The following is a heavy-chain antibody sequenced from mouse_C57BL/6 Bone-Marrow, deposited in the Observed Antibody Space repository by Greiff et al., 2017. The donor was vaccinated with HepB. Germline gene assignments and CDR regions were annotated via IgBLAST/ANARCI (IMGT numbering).Heavy chain of an antibody. D-gene: IGHD2-12*01. CDR2: INPNNGGT. J-gene: IGHJ3*01. CDR1: GYTFTDYN. Sequence: EVKLQQSGPELVKPGASVKIPCKASGYTFTDYNMDWVKQSHGKSLEWIGDINPNNGGTIYNQKFKGKATLTVDKSSSTAYMELRSLTSEDTAVYYCARVPPGLRVFAYWGQGTLVTVSA. CDR3: ARVPPGLRVFAY. V-gene: IGHV1-18*01.